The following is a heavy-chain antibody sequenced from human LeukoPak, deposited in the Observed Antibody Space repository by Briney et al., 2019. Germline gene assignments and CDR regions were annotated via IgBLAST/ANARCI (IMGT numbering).Heavy chain of an antibody. CDR3: ARAITIFGVVINYHDAFDI. Sequence: PGGSLRLSCAASGFTFDDYGMSWVRQAPGKGLEWVSGINWNGGSTGYADSVKGRFTISRDNAKNSLYPQMNSLRAEDTALYYCARAITIFGVVINYHDAFDIWGQGTMVTVAS. CDR1: GFTFDDYG. V-gene: IGHV3-20*04. J-gene: IGHJ3*02. D-gene: IGHD3-3*01. CDR2: INWNGGST.